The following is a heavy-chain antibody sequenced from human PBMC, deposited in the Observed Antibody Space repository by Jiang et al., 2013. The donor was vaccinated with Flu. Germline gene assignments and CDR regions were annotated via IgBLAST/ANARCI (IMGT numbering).Heavy chain of an antibody. J-gene: IGHJ6*04. Sequence: QLLESWGRAWSSRGGSLRLSCAASGFTFSSYWMSWVRQAPGKGLEWVANIKQDGSEKFYVDSVKGRFTISRDNAKNSLYLQMNSLRAEDTAVYYCARQKVPATPSIMDVWGKGTTVTVSS. CDR2: IKQDGSEK. CDR3: ARQKVPATPSIMDV. CDR1: GFTFSSYW. V-gene: IGHV3-7*03. D-gene: IGHD2-2*01.